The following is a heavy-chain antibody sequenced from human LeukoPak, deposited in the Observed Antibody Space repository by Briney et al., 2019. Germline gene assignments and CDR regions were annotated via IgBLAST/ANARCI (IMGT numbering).Heavy chain of an antibody. Sequence: PGGSLRLSCAASGFTVSSNYMSWVRQAPGKGLEWVSVIYSGGSTYYADSVKGRSTISRDNSKNTLYLQMNSLRAEDTAVYYCARDPPSPTTVTTSFTWGQGTLVTVSS. D-gene: IGHD4-17*01. CDR2: IYSGGST. V-gene: IGHV3-66*01. CDR3: ARDPPSPTTVTTSFT. J-gene: IGHJ5*02. CDR1: GFTVSSNY.